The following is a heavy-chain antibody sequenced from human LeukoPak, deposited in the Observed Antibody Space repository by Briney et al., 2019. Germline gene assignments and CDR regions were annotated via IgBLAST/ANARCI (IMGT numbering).Heavy chain of an antibody. CDR3: ARDARSYVEDAFDI. CDR1: GGTFSSYA. J-gene: IGHJ3*02. V-gene: IGHV1-69*13. D-gene: IGHD3-16*01. Sequence: SVKVSCKASGGTFSSYAISWVRQAPGQGLEWMGGIIPIFGTANYAQKFQGRVTITADESTSTAYMELSSLRSEDTAAYYCARDARSYVEDAFDIWGQGTMVTVSS. CDR2: IIPIFGTA.